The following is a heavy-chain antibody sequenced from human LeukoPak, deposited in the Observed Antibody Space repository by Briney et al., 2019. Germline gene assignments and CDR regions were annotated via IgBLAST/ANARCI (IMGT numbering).Heavy chain of an antibody. CDR3: ARDRVGDGFTTYYFDY. Sequence: ASVKVSCKASGYTFTDFYIHWVRQAPGQGLEWMGRITLKSAGTTYTAQKFQGRVTITMDTSVRTGYMELGGLRSDDTAIYYCARDRVGDGFTTYYFDYWGQGSLVTVSS. J-gene: IGHJ4*02. CDR1: GYTFTDFY. D-gene: IGHD3-10*01. CDR2: ITLKSAGT. V-gene: IGHV1-2*06.